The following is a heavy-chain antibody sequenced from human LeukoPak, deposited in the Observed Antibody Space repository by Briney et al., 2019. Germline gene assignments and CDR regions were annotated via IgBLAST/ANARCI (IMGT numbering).Heavy chain of an antibody. D-gene: IGHD4-17*01. Sequence: GESLRLSCAASGFTFSGSAMHWVRQASGKGLEWVGRIRSKANSYATAYAASVKGRFTISRDDSKNTAYLQMNSLKTEDTAVYDGTVDYGDYWEYFQHWGQGTLVTVSS. V-gene: IGHV3-73*01. CDR2: IRSKANSYAT. CDR3: TVDYGDYWEYFQH. J-gene: IGHJ1*01. CDR1: GFTFSGSA.